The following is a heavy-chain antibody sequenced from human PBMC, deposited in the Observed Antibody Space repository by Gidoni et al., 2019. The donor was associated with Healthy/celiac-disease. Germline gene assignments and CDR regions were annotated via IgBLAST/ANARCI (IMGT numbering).Heavy chain of an antibody. D-gene: IGHD6-13*01. CDR3: ARVPRVAARGALYYFDY. V-gene: IGHV4-39*07. CDR2: FYYSGST. J-gene: IGHJ4*02. CDR1: GGSTSRSTYY. Sequence: QLQLQESGPGLVKPSETLSPPCTVSGGSTSRSTYYWGWIRQPPGKGLEWIGSFYYSGSTYYNPSLKSRVTISVETSKNQFSLKRSSVTAADTAVYYCARVPRVAARGALYYFDYWGQGTLVTVSS.